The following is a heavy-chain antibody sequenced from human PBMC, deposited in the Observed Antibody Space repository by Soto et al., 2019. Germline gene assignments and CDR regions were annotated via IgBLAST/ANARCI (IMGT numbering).Heavy chain of an antibody. Sequence: PSETLSLTCTVSGGSISSSSYYWGWIRQPPGKGLEWIGSIYYSGSTYYNPSLKSRVTISVDTSKNQFSLKLSSVTAADTAVYYCARLPFEDYFDYWGQGTRVTVSS. V-gene: IGHV4-39*01. CDR2: IYYSGST. CDR3: ARLPFEDYFDY. J-gene: IGHJ4*02. CDR1: GGSISSSSYY.